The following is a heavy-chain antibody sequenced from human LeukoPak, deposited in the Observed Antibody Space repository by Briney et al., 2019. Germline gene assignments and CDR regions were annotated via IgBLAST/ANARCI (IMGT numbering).Heavy chain of an antibody. Sequence: GGSLRLSCAASGFTFSNYGMHWVRQAPGKGPEWVSYIDARSGITYYADSVQGRFTLSRDNARESVFLQMDSLRVDDTAVYYCARTYDFGRGPPGDAFDNWGPGTWVIVSS. V-gene: IGHV3-48*01. D-gene: IGHD3-3*01. CDR2: IDARSGIT. J-gene: IGHJ3*02. CDR3: ARTYDFGRGPPGDAFDN. CDR1: GFTFSNYG.